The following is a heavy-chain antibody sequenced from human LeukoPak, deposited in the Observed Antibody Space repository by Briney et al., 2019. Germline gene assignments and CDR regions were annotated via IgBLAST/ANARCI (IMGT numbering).Heavy chain of an antibody. Sequence: PGGSLRLSCAASGFTFSSYSMSWVRQAPGKGLEWVSLIYSGGGTFYADSVKGRFTISRDNSRSTLYLQMNSLRAEDTAIYYCASRLRDYYYGLDVWGQGTTVTVSS. CDR2: IYSGGGT. D-gene: IGHD5/OR15-5a*01. CDR1: GFTFSSYS. J-gene: IGHJ6*02. CDR3: ASRLRDYYYGLDV. V-gene: IGHV3-53*01.